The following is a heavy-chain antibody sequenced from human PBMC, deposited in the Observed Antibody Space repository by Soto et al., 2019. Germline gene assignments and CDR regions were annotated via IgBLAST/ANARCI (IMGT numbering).Heavy chain of an antibody. J-gene: IGHJ4*02. Sequence: GGSLRLSCTVSGVTFSNYAMNWVRQAPGKGLEWVSSLSGSGGTTYYADSVKGRFIISRDNSKNTLYLLMNSLRAEDTALYYCARVRMYYSSSQAAYYLDYWGQGALVTV. CDR1: GVTFSNYA. CDR3: ARVRMYYSSSQAAYYLDY. V-gene: IGHV3-23*01. CDR2: LSGSGGTT. D-gene: IGHD6-13*01.